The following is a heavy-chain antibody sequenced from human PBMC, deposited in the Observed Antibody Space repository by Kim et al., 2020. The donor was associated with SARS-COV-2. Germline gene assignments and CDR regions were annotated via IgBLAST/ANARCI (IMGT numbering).Heavy chain of an antibody. J-gene: IGHJ4*02. D-gene: IGHD4-17*01. Sequence: ASVKVSCKASGYTFTSYYMHWVRQAPGQGLEWMGIINPSGGSTSYAQKFQGRVTMTRDTSTSTVYMELSSLRSEDTAVYYCARGLGGGDYVAPPDYWGQGTLVTVSS. V-gene: IGHV1-46*01. CDR2: INPSGGST. CDR1: GYTFTSYY. CDR3: ARGLGGGDYVAPPDY.